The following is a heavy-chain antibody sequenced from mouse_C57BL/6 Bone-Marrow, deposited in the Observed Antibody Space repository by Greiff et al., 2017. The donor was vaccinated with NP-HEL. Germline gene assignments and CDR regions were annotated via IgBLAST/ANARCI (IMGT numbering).Heavy chain of an antibody. V-gene: IGHV1-19*01. CDR1: GYTFTDYY. CDR3: ARLLRYHYFDY. CDR2: INPYNGGT. Sequence: EVQLQQSGPVLVKPGASVKMSCKASGYTFTDYYMNWVKQSHGKSLEWIGVINPYNGGTSYNQKFKGKATLTVDKSSSTAYMALNSLTSEDSAVYYGARLLRYHYFDYWGQGTTLTVSS. D-gene: IGHD1-1*01. J-gene: IGHJ2*01.